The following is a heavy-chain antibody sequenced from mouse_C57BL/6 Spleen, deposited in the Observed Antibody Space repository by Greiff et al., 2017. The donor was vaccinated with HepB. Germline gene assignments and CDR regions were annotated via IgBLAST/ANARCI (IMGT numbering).Heavy chain of an antibody. CDR3: ARDATGTVYAMDY. Sequence: EVHLVESGGGLVKPGGSLKLSCAASGFTFSDYGMHWVRQAPEKGLEWVAYISSGSSTIYYADTVKGRFTISRDNAKNTLFLQMTSLRYEDTAMYYCARDATGTVYAMDYWGQGTSVTVSS. V-gene: IGHV5-17*01. D-gene: IGHD4-1*02. J-gene: IGHJ4*01. CDR2: ISSGSSTI. CDR1: GFTFSDYG.